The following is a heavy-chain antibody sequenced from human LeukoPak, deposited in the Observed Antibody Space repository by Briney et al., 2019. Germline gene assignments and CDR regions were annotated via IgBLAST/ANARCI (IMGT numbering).Heavy chain of an antibody. Sequence: SETLSLTGTVSGGSISSGGYYWSWIRQHPGKGLEWIGYIYYSGSTYYNPSLKSRVTISVDTSKNQFSLKLSSVTAADTAVYYCATETTVTTFGFDPWGQGTLVTVSS. V-gene: IGHV4-31*03. J-gene: IGHJ5*02. CDR1: GGSISSGGYY. D-gene: IGHD4-17*01. CDR3: ATETTVTTFGFDP. CDR2: IYYSGST.